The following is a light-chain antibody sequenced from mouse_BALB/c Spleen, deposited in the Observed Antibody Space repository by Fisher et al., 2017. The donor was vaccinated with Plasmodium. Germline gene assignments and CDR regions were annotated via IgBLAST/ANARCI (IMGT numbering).Light chain of an antibody. J-gene: IGKJ5*01. Sequence: TPGDRVSLSCRASQSISNYLHWYQQKSHESPRPLIKYASQSISGIPSRFSGSGSGTDFTLYIISVETEDFGMYFCQQSSDWPLTFGSGTKLELK. CDR3: QQSSDWPLT. CDR2: YAS. V-gene: IGKV5-45*01. CDR1: QSISNY.